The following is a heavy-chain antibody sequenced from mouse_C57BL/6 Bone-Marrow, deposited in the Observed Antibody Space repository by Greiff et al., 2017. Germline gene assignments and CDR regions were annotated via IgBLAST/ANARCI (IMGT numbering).Heavy chain of an antibody. V-gene: IGHV10-1*01. J-gene: IGHJ3*01. CDR2: IRSTSNNYAT. CDR1: GFSFNTYA. Sequence: EVQLVESGGGLVQPKGSLKLSCAASGFSFNTYAMNWVRQAPGKGLEWVARIRSTSNNYATYYADSVKDRFTISRDDSESMRYLQMNNLKAEDTAMYYCVRLHSFAYWGQGTLVTVSA. CDR3: VRLHSFAY.